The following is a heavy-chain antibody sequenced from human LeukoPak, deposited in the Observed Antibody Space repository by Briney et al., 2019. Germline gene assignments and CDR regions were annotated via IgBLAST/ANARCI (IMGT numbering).Heavy chain of an antibody. CDR3: ATHSYYYYYMGV. CDR2: NSGSGDST. V-gene: IGHV3-23*01. CDR1: GFTFSSYG. J-gene: IGHJ6*03. Sequence: GGSLRLSCAASGFTFSSYGMSWVRQAPGKGLEWVSANSGSGDSTYYADSVKGRFTISRDNSKNTLYLQMNSLRAEDTAVYYCATHSYYYYYMGVWGKRTTVTISS.